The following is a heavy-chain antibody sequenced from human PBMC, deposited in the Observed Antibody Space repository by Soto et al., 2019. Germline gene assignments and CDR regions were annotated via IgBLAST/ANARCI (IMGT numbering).Heavy chain of an antibody. CDR1: GGTFSSYA. Sequence: QVQLVQSGAAVKKPGSSVKVSCKASGGTFSSYAISWVRQAPGHGLEWMGGIIPLFGTANYAQKFQGRVTIPAYESTSTAYRELSSLRSEDTAVYDCASRPTHSPGYNSGLPKFDYCGQGTLFTVAS. V-gene: IGHV1-69*01. CDR3: ASRPTHSPGYNSGLPKFDY. D-gene: IGHD5-18*01. J-gene: IGHJ4*02. CDR2: IIPLFGTA.